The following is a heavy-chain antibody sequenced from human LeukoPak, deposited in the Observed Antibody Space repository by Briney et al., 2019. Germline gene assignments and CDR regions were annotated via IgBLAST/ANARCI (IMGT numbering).Heavy chain of an antibody. J-gene: IGHJ5*02. V-gene: IGHV3-7*01. CDR3: ARETTGGYDWFYP. CDR2: IKQGGSEK. D-gene: IGHD2-8*02. Sequence: GGSLRLSCAASGFTFSSYWMSWLRRAPGKGLEWVANIKQGGSEKYYVDSVKGRFTISRDNAKNSLYLQMNSLRAEDTAVYYCARETTGGYDWFYPWGQGTLVTVSS. CDR1: GFTFSSYW.